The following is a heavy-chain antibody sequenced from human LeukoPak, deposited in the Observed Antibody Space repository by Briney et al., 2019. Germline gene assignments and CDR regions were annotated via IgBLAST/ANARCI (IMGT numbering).Heavy chain of an antibody. D-gene: IGHD1-26*01. J-gene: IGHJ6*03. CDR3: AKGRGWEASYYYYYMDV. CDR2: ISSSGSTI. V-gene: IGHV3-48*04. Sequence: GGSLRLSCAASGFSFITYWMGWVRQAPGKGLEWISYISSSGSTIYYADSVKGRFTISRDNAKNSLYLQMNSLRAEDTAVYYCAKGRGWEASYYYYYMDVWGKGTTVTISS. CDR1: GFSFITYW.